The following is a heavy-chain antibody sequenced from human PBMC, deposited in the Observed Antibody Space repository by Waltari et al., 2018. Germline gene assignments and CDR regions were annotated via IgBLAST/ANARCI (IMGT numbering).Heavy chain of an antibody. Sequence: QVQLVQSGAEVKKPGSSVKVSCKASGGTFSSYAISWVRQAPGQGLEWIGRIIPILGIANYAQKFQGRVTITADKSTSTAYMELSSLRSEDTAVYYCAGMSYYYGSGSFHYYGMDVWGQGTTVTVSS. CDR1: GGTFSSYA. CDR3: AGMSYYYGSGSFHYYGMDV. D-gene: IGHD3-10*01. J-gene: IGHJ6*02. CDR2: IIPILGIA. V-gene: IGHV1-69*04.